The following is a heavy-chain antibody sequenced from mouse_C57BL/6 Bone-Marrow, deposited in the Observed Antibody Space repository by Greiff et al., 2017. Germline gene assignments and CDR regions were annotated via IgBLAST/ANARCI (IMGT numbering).Heavy chain of an antibody. CDR1: GYTFTDYE. Sequence: QVQLQQSGAELVRPGASVTLSCKASGYTFTDYEMHWVKQTPVHGLEWIGAIDPETGGTAYNQKFKGKAILTADKSSSTAYMELRRLTSEDSAVYDCTRDTTVVYWYFDVWGTGTTVTVSS. CDR3: TRDTTVVYWYFDV. J-gene: IGHJ1*03. V-gene: IGHV1-15*01. CDR2: IDPETGGT. D-gene: IGHD1-1*01.